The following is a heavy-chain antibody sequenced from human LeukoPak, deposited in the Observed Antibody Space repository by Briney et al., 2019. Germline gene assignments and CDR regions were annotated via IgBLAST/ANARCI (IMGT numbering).Heavy chain of an antibody. Sequence: GASVKVSCKASGGTFSSYAISWVRQAPGQGLEWMGRIIPILGIANYAQKFQGRVTITADKSTSTAYMELSSLRSEDTAVYYCARDSPDDYGGYVLDYWGQGTLVTVSS. CDR1: GGTFSSYA. D-gene: IGHD4-17*01. CDR3: ARDSPDDYGGYVLDY. J-gene: IGHJ4*02. V-gene: IGHV1-69*04. CDR2: IIPILGIA.